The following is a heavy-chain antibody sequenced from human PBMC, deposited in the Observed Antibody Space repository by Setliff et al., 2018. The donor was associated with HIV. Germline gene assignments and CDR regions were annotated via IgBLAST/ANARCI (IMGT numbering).Heavy chain of an antibody. V-gene: IGHV4-39*07. CDR2: IYYSGST. Sequence: PSETLSLTCTVSGGSISSSTYYWGRIRQPPGKGLEWIGSIYYSGSTYYNPSLKSRVTISVDTSKNQFSLKLSSVTAADTAMYYCTRVGTYGVGGWFDPWGQGSLVTVSS. D-gene: IGHD3-16*01. J-gene: IGHJ5*02. CDR3: TRVGTYGVGGWFDP. CDR1: GGSISSSTYY.